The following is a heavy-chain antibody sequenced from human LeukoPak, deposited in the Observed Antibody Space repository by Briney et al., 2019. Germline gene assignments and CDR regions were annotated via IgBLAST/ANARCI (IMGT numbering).Heavy chain of an antibody. CDR1: GFTFSSYA. CDR3: AKGGYDSSGYPYYFDY. J-gene: IGHJ4*02. V-gene: IGHV3-23*01. D-gene: IGHD3-22*01. CDR2: ISGSGGST. Sequence: GASLRLSCAASGFTFSSYAMSWVRQAPGKGLEWVSAISGSGGSTYYADSVKGRFTISRDNSKNTLYLQMNSLRAEDTAVYYCAKGGYDSSGYPYYFDYWGRGTLVTVSS.